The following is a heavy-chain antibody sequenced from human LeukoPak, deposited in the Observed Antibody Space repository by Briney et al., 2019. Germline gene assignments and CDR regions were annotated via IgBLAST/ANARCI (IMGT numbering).Heavy chain of an antibody. D-gene: IGHD1-26*01. Sequence: GGSLRLSCVASGFTFDAYAMHWVRQAPGKGLEWVSLINKDGSATYYADSVKGRFTISRDNSKNSLYLQMNSLRSEDTALYYCATWAFYHSLDVWGQGTTVTVSS. CDR2: INKDGSAT. V-gene: IGHV3-43*02. CDR3: ATWAFYHSLDV. J-gene: IGHJ6*02. CDR1: GFTFDAYA.